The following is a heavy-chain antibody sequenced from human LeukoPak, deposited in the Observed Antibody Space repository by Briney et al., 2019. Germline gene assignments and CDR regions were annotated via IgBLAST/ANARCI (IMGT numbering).Heavy chain of an antibody. D-gene: IGHD2-21*02. Sequence: SETLSLTCTVSGGSVSGYYWSWIRQSPGKGLEWIGYTFYTGTTLNSPSLRGRVTMSVDTSENQFSLKLSSVTAADTAMYYCARHDVVPVIRRGFDFWGQGTLVTVSS. V-gene: IGHV4-59*08. J-gene: IGHJ4*02. CDR2: TFYTGTT. CDR3: ARHDVVPVIRRGFDF. CDR1: GGSVSGYY.